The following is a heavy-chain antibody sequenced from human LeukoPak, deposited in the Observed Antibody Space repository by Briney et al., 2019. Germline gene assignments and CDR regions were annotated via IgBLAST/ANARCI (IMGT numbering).Heavy chain of an antibody. CDR1: GFTFSSYI. CDR2: ISSSSSYI. D-gene: IGHD4-17*01. V-gene: IGHV3-21*01. CDR3: ARYDYGDYVGGMDV. Sequence: GGSLRLSCAASGFTFSSYIMNWVRQAPGKGLEWVSSISSSSSYIYYADSVKGRFTISRDNAKQSLYLQMNSLRAEDTAVYYCARYDYGDYVGGMDVWGQGTTVTVSS. J-gene: IGHJ6*02.